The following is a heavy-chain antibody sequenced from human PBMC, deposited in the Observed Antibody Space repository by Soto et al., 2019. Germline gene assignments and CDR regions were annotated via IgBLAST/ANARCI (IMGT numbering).Heavy chain of an antibody. CDR2: VRGDNGHT. CDR3: ARDLGYCRSGTCYREWFDP. V-gene: IGHV1-18*01. D-gene: IGHD2-15*01. Sequence: QVQLVQSGAEVKKPGASVKVSCKASGYTFTTHGISWFLQVPGQGLEWMGWVRGDNGHTNYAQSLKGRVTMTTDTSTNQAYMELRSLRSDDTAVYYWARDLGYCRSGTCYREWFDPWGQGTMVTVSS. CDR1: GYTFTTHG. J-gene: IGHJ5*02.